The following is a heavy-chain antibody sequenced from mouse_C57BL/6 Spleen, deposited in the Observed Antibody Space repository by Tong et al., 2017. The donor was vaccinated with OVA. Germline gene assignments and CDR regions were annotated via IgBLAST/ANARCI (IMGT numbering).Heavy chain of an antibody. CDR1: GYTFTDYV. CDR2: IYPGSGST. V-gene: IGHV1-81*01. J-gene: IGHJ3*01. Sequence: VQLQQSGPELVKPGASVKMSCKASGYTFTDYVISWVKQRTGQGLEWIGEIYPGSGSTYYNEKFKGKATLTADKSANKAYRQLSRLTSEDYAVYLLARGPSWLGHYPYWGQGTLVTVSA. CDR3: ARGPSWLGHYPY. D-gene: IGHD2-2*01.